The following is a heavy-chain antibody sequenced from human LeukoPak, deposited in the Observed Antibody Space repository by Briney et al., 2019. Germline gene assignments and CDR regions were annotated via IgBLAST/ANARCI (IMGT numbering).Heavy chain of an antibody. J-gene: IGHJ4*02. CDR1: GGSISSSSYY. Sequence: SETLSLTCTVSGGSISSSSYYWGWIRQPPGKGLEWIGSIYYSGSTYYNPSLKSRVTISVDTSKNQFSLKLSSVTAADTAVYYCAGTARSSSPLDYWGQGTLVTVSS. CDR2: IYYSGST. V-gene: IGHV4-39*01. D-gene: IGHD6-6*01. CDR3: AGTARSSSPLDY.